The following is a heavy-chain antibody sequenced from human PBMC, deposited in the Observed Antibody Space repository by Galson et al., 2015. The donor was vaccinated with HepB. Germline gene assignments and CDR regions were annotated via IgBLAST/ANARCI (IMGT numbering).Heavy chain of an antibody. V-gene: IGHV3-7*03. CDR3: VRDLDGGNALHY. D-gene: IGHD4-23*01. J-gene: IGHJ4*02. CDR2: IKQDGSDM. CDR1: GFTFGAYR. Sequence: SLRLSCAASGFTFGAYRMNWVRQAPGKGLEWVANIKQDGSDMYYVDSVKGRFTVSRDNAKYSLYLQMNSLRAEDTAVYYCVRDLDGGNALHYWGQGTLVTVSS.